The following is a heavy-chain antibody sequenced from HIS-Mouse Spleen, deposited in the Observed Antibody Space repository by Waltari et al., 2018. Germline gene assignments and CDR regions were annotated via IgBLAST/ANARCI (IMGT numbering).Heavy chain of an antibody. Sequence: GPGLVKPSQTLSLTCTVSGGSISSGGYYWSWIRQHPGKGLEWIGYIYYSGSTYYNPSLKSRVTISVDTSKNQFSLKLSSVTAADTAVYYCARAPIRGYWYFDLWGRGTLVTVSS. V-gene: IGHV4-31*03. CDR1: GGSISSGGYY. CDR2: IYYSGST. CDR3: ARAPIRGYWYFDL. D-gene: IGHD3-16*01. J-gene: IGHJ2*01.